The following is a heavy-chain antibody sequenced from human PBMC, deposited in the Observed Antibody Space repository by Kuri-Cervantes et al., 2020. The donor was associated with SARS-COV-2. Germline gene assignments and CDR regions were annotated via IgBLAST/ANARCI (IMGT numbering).Heavy chain of an antibody. Sequence: GESLKISCAASGFTFSSYGMHWVRQAPGKGLEWVAFIRYDGSNKYYADSVKGRFTISRDNSKNTLYLQMNSLRAEDTAVYYCARLRSLGYCTSGVCSPNFFEIWGQGTMVTVSS. D-gene: IGHD2-8*01. CDR1: GFTFSSYG. CDR2: IRYDGSNK. CDR3: ARLRSLGYCTSGVCSPNFFEI. V-gene: IGHV3-30*02. J-gene: IGHJ3*02.